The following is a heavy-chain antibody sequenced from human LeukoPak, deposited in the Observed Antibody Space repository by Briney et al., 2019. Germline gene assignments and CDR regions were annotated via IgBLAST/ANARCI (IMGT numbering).Heavy chain of an antibody. Sequence: SETLSLTCAVYGGSFSGYYWSWIRQPPGKGLEWIGEINHSGSTNYNPSLKSRVTISVDTSKNQFSLKLSSVTAADTAVYYCARVLTRGLAAAGKRRGAHYYGMDVWGQGTTVTVSS. V-gene: IGHV4-34*01. CDR3: ARVLTRGLAAAGKRRGAHYYGMDV. J-gene: IGHJ6*02. D-gene: IGHD6-13*01. CDR2: INHSGST. CDR1: GGSFSGYY.